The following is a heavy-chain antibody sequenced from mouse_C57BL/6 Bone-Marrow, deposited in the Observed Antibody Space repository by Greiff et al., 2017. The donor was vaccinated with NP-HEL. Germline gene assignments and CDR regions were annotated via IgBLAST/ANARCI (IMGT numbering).Heavy chain of an antibody. D-gene: IGHD1-1*01. CDR3: ARNLGLYYGSILWYFDV. V-gene: IGHV2-2*01. CDR1: GFSLTSYG. J-gene: IGHJ1*03. CDR2: IWSGGST. Sequence: VQLQQSGPGLVQPSQSLSITCTVSGFSLTSYGVHWVRQSPGKGLEWLGVIWSGGSTDYNAAFISRLSISKDNSKSQIFFKMNSLQADDTAIYYCARNLGLYYGSILWYFDVWGTGTTVTVSA.